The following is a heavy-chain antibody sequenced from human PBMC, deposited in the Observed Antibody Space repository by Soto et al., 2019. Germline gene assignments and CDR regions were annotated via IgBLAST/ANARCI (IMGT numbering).Heavy chain of an antibody. J-gene: IGHJ4*02. CDR3: AKAGYCTGVSCYFYYFDS. D-gene: IGHD2-15*01. CDR1: GFTFNNYA. V-gene: IGHV3-23*01. CDR2: ISGSGATP. Sequence: EVQLLESGGGLLQPGGSLRLSCSASGFTFNNYAMAWVRQAPGEGLEWVSGISGSGATPYYADSVKGRFTISRDNSKNPLFLQMNSLSAEEAAVYFCAKAGYCTGVSCYFYYFDSWGQGTLVTVSS.